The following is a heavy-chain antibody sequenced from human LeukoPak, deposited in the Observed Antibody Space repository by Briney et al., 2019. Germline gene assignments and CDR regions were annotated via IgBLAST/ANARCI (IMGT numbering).Heavy chain of an antibody. CDR2: IYYSGST. D-gene: IGHD6-19*01. CDR1: GGSFSGYY. CDR3: ARVQQWLVPFDY. V-gene: IGHV4-59*01. J-gene: IGHJ4*02. Sequence: SETLSLTCAVYGGSFSGYYWSWIRQTPGKGLEWIGYIYYSGSTDYNPSLKSRVTISVDTSNNQFSLKLSSVTAADTAVYYCARVQQWLVPFDYWGQGTLVTVSS.